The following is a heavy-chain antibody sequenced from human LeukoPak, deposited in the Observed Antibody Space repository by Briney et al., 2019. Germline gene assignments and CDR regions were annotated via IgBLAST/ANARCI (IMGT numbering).Heavy chain of an antibody. CDR3: ARGRGLGVVSPYFDY. CDR2: IYGDGRT. Sequence: GGSLRPSCVASGFSVSNNYIIWVRQAPGNGLERVSVIYGDGRTSHSASVRGRFTISRDNSKNIVSLQMNNLRAEDTAVYYCARGRGLGVVSPYFDYWGQGTLVTVSS. V-gene: IGHV3-53*01. CDR1: GFSVSNNY. D-gene: IGHD3-3*01. J-gene: IGHJ4*02.